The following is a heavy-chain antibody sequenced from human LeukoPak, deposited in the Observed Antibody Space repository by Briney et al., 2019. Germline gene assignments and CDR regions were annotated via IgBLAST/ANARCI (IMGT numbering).Heavy chain of an antibody. CDR1: GGYIGSYY. J-gene: IGHJ6*03. CDR2: IYTSENT. D-gene: IGHD4-17*01. Sequence: SETLSLTCTVSGGYIGSYYWSWIRQPAGKGLEWIGRIYTSENTDYNPSLKSRVTMSVDMSTSQFSLRLTSVTAADTAVYYCAREGDCGDYSKSFYYMDVWGKGTTVSVPS. CDR3: AREGDCGDYSKSFYYMDV. V-gene: IGHV4-4*07.